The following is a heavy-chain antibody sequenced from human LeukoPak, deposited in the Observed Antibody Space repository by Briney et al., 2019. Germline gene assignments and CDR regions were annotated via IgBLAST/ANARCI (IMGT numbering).Heavy chain of an antibody. Sequence: SETLSLTCTVSGGSISSYYWSWIRQPPGKGLEWIGYIYYSGSTNYNPSLKSRVTISVDTSKNQFSLKLSSVTAADTAVYYCARAVSCGGDCYPEYFQHWGQGTLVTVSS. V-gene: IGHV4-59*08. CDR1: GGSISSYY. D-gene: IGHD2-21*02. CDR2: IYYSGST. J-gene: IGHJ1*01. CDR3: ARAVSCGGDCYPEYFQH.